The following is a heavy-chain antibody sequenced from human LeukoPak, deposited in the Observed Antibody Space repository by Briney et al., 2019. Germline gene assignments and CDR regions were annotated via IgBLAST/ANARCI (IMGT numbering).Heavy chain of an antibody. V-gene: IGHV3-53*01. D-gene: IGHD3-10*01. CDR3: ARAKPKNMVRGLIMRRESRYYFDH. Sequence: GGSLRLSCAASGFTVSSNYMSWVRQAPGKGLEWVSVIYSGGSTYYADSVKGRFTISRDNSKSTLYIQMNSLRAEDTAVYYCARAKPKNMVRGLIMRRESRYYFDHWGQGTLVTVSS. J-gene: IGHJ4*02. CDR1: GFTVSSNY. CDR2: IYSGGST.